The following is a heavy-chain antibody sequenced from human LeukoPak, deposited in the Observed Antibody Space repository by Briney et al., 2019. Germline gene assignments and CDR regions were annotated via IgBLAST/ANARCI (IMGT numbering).Heavy chain of an antibody. CDR2: INHSGST. D-gene: IGHD3-9*01. V-gene: IGHV4-34*01. Sequence: GSLRLSCTGSGFNFGDYGISWARQPPGKGLEWIGEINHSGSTNYNPSLKSRVTISVDTSKNQFSLKLSSVTAADTAVYYCARGVYYDILTGQYSEYAFDIWGQGTMVTVSS. CDR3: ARGVYYDILTGQYSEYAFDI. J-gene: IGHJ3*02. CDR1: GFNFGDYG.